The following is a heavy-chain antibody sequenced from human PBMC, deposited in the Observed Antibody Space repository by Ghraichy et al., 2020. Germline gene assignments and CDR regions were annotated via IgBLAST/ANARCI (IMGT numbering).Heavy chain of an antibody. CDR1: GFTFSSYS. D-gene: IGHD3-3*01. J-gene: IGHJ4*02. CDR3: ARDNNQRITIFGVDTYYFDY. V-gene: IGHV3-48*02. CDR2: ISSSSTI. Sequence: GGSLRLSCAASGFTFSSYSMNWVRQAPGKGLEWVSYISSSSTIYYADSVKGRFTISRDNAKNSLYLQMNSLRDEDTAVYYCARDNNQRITIFGVDTYYFDYWGQGTLVTVSS.